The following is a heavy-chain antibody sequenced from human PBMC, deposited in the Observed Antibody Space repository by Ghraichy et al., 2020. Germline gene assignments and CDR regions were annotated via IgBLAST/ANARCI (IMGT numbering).Heavy chain of an antibody. V-gene: IGHV4-61*02. D-gene: IGHD2-2*01. Sequence: SETLSLTCTVSGGSISIGSSYWSWIRQPAGKGLEWIGRIYSRGSTNYNPSLKSRVSISLDSSKNQFSLELTSVTATDTAVYYCVKDHIGLGYANYYYNMDVWGKGTTVTVSS. J-gene: IGHJ6*03. CDR1: GGSISIGSSY. CDR2: IYSRGST. CDR3: VKDHIGLGYANYYYNMDV.